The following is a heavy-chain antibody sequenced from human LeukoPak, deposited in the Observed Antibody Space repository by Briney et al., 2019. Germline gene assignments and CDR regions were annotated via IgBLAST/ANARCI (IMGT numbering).Heavy chain of an antibody. D-gene: IGHD1-26*01. CDR1: GFTFSSYV. CDR2: ISDSGANT. J-gene: IGHJ3*02. V-gene: IGHV3-23*01. CDR3: AIKELLGDDDAFDI. Sequence: PGGSLRLSCVASGFTFSSYVMSWVRQAPGKGPEWVSGISDSGANTYYGDSVKGRFTISRDNSKNTLYLQMNSLRAEDTAVYYCAIKELLGDDDAFDIWGQGTMVTVSS.